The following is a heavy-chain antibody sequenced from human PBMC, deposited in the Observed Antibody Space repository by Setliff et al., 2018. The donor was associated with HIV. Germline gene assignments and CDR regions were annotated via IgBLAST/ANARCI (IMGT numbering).Heavy chain of an antibody. CDR3: VRGYRSAWNSWFDA. D-gene: IGHD6-19*01. Sequence: GASVKVSCKASGYTFTTYYIHWVRQAPGQGLEWMGILNPSEGTTSFAQEFQGRVTMTRDTSTSTVYMDLSSLRADDTAVYYCVRGYRSAWNSWFDAWGQGTRVTVSS. V-gene: IGHV1-46*01. J-gene: IGHJ5*02. CDR1: GYTFTTYY. CDR2: LNPSEGTT.